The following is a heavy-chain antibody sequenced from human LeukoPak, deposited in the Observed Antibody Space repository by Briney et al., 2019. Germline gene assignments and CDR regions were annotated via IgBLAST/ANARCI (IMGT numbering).Heavy chain of an antibody. D-gene: IGHD3-10*01. CDR3: AKEASGYGYYFDY. J-gene: IGHJ4*02. CDR2: IRDSGATT. CDR1: GFTFSNFA. V-gene: IGHV3-23*01. Sequence: PEGSLRLSCAVSGFTFSNFAMSWVRQAPGKGLEWVSVIRDSGATTFYADSVKGRFTISRDNSKNTLYLQMNSLRAEDTAVYYCAKEASGYGYYFDYWGQGTLVTVSS.